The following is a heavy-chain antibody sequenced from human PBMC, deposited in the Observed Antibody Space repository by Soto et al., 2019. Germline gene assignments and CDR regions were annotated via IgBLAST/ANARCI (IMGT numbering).Heavy chain of an antibody. CDR3: AKGGGKGGVVDYYFDY. J-gene: IGHJ4*02. CDR2: ISWNSGSI. CDR1: GFTFDDYA. V-gene: IGHV3-9*01. Sequence: EVQLVESGGGLVQPGRSLRLSCAASGFTFDDYAMHWVRQAPGKGLEWVSGISWNSGSIGYADSVKGRFTISRDNAKNSLYLQMNSLRAEDTALYYCAKGGGKGGVVDYYFDYWGQGTLVTVSS. D-gene: IGHD3-3*01.